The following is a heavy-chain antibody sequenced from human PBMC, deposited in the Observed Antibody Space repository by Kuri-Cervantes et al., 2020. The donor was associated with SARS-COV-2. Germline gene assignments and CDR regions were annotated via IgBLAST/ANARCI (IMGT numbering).Heavy chain of an antibody. Sequence: SETLSLTCTVSGGSISSGSYYWSWIRQPPGKGLEWVGYINYRGGANYNPSLKSRVTISVDTAKRHFSLKLSSVSAADTAVYYCARDLGLTYWGQGTLVTVSS. V-gene: IGHV4-61*03. J-gene: IGHJ4*02. CDR3: ARDLGLTY. D-gene: IGHD3-16*01. CDR2: INYRGGA. CDR1: GGSISSGSYY.